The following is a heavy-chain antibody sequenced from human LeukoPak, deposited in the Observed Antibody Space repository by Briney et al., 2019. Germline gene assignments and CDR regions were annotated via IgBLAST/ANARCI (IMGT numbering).Heavy chain of an antibody. D-gene: IGHD3-22*01. CDR3: ARTGVFYDSSGYLDY. J-gene: IGHJ4*02. CDR1: GFTFSSYS. CDR2: ISSSSSYI. V-gene: IGHV3-21*01. Sequence: GGSLRLSCAASGFTFSSYSMNWVRQAPGKGLEWVSSISSSSSYIYYADSVKGRFTISRDDAKNSLYLQMNSLRAEDTAVYYCARTGVFYDSSGYLDYWGQGTLVTVSS.